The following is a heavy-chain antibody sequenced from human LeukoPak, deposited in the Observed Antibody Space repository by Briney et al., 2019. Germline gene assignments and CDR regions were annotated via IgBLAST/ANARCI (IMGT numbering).Heavy chain of an antibody. D-gene: IGHD4-17*01. CDR2: ISGSGGST. V-gene: IGHV3-23*01. CDR3: AKDYGSATGTDY. J-gene: IGHJ4*02. CDR1: GFIFSSYA. Sequence: GGSPRLSCAASGFIFSSYAMTWVRQAPGKGLEWVSAISGSGGSTYYADSVKGRFTISRDNSKNTLYLQMNSLRAEDTAVYYCAKDYGSATGTDYWGQGTLVTVSS.